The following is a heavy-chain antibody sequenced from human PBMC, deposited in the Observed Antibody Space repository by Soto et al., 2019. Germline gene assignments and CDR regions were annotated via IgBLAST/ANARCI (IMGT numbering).Heavy chain of an antibody. CDR1: GGSITSYY. Sequence: QVQLQGSGPGLVKPLETLSLTCTVPGGSITSYYWSWVRQPPGKGLEWIGYIYYNGNINYNPSLKSRLTISLDTSKNQFSVRLSSVTAADTAVYYCATGRVYFGSEYWGQGTLFTVSS. CDR3: ATGRVYFGSEY. D-gene: IGHD3-10*01. CDR2: IYYNGNI. V-gene: IGHV4-59*01. J-gene: IGHJ4*02.